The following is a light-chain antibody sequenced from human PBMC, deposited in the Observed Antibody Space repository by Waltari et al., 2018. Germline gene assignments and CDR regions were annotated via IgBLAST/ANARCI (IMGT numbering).Light chain of an antibody. CDR1: DSDVGAYDF. CDR2: EVS. CDR3: SSYTTSSAPGV. Sequence: QSALTQPASVSGSPGQPTTIPCSGTDSDVGAYDFVSWYQQHPGKAPHLIISEVSNRPSGISNRFSASKSGNTASLTISGLQAEDEADYYCSSYTTSSAPGVFGTGTRVTVL. V-gene: IGLV2-14*01. J-gene: IGLJ1*01.